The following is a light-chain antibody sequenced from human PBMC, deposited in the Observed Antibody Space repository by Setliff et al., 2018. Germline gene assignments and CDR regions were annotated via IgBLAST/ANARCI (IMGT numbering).Light chain of an antibody. CDR1: SSDVGSHNY. J-gene: IGLJ1*01. Sequence: QCALAQPASVSGSPGQSITISCTGTSSDVGSHNYVSWYQHHPGKAPKLVIYEVSNRPSGVSNRFSGSKSVNTASLTISGLQAEDEADYYCSSFRSIATPEVFGTGTKV. CDR2: EVS. V-gene: IGLV2-14*01. CDR3: SSFRSIATPEV.